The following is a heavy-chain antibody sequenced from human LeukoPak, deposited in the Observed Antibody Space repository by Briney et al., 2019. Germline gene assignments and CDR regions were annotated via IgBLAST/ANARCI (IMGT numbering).Heavy chain of an antibody. CDR1: GFTFSSYA. CDR3: ARGSVLRYFDWPNYYMDV. D-gene: IGHD3-9*01. J-gene: IGHJ6*03. V-gene: IGHV3-30*04. Sequence: GGSLRLSCAASGFTFSSYAMHWVRQAPGKGLEWVAVISYDGSNKYYADSVKGRFTISRDNSKNTLYLQMNSLRAEDTAVYYCARGSVLRYFDWPNYYMDVWGKGTTVTVSS. CDR2: ISYDGSNK.